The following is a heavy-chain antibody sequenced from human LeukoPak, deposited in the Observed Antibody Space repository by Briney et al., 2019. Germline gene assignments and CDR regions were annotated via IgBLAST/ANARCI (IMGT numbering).Heavy chain of an antibody. CDR1: GYSFTSYG. J-gene: IGHJ5*02. V-gene: IGHV1-18*01. D-gene: IGHD3-16*02. Sequence: ASVKVSCKASGYSFTSYGITWVRQAPGQGLEWMGWISGYNGNTNYAQKLQGRVTMTTDTSTSTAYMELRSLRSDDTAVYYCARDGRQGYLSSWGQGTLVTVSS. CDR2: ISGYNGNT. CDR3: ARDGRQGYLSS.